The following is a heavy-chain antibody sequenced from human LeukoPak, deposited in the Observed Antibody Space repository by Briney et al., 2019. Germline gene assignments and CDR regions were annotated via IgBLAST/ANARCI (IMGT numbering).Heavy chain of an antibody. CDR2: IYTSGST. CDR3: ARDRGYSTH. J-gene: IGHJ4*02. CDR1: GGSLGSGSYY. V-gene: IGHV4-61*02. Sequence: SETLSLTCTVSGGSLGSGSYYWSWIRQPAGKGLEWIGRIYTSGSTNYNPSLKSRVTISVDTSKNQFSLKLSSVTAADTAVYYCARDRGYSTHWGQGTLVTVSS. D-gene: IGHD5-18*01.